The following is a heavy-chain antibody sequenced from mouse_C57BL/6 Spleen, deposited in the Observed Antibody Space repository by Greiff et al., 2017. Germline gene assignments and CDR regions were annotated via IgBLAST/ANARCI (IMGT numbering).Heavy chain of an antibody. CDR2: IYPRSGNT. Sequence: VKLMESGAELARPGASVKLSCKASGYTFTSYGISWVKQRTGQGLEWIGEIYPRSGNTYYNEKFKGKATLTADKSSSTAYMELRSLTSEDSAVYFCASLYYGSSHYFDYWGQGTTLTVSS. V-gene: IGHV1-81*01. D-gene: IGHD1-1*01. CDR3: ASLYYGSSHYFDY. CDR1: GYTFTSYG. J-gene: IGHJ2*01.